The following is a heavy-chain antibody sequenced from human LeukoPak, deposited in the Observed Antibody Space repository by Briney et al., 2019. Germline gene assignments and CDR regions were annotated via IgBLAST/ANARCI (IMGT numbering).Heavy chain of an antibody. V-gene: IGHV3-30-3*01. CDR2: ISNDGGHK. D-gene: IGHD5-12*01. CDR3: AKGFGAEGAYDYTLHF. CDR1: GFIFSSFA. Sequence: GGSLRLSCTASGFIFSSFAMHWVRQAPGKGLEWVAVISNDGGHKHYTDSVKGRFTVSRDNSRNTLYLQMNSLRGEDAAVYFWAKGFGAEGAYDYTLHFWGQGALVTVPS. J-gene: IGHJ4*02.